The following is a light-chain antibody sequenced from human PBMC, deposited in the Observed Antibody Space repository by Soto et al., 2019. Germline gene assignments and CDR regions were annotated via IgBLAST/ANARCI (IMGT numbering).Light chain of an antibody. J-gene: IGKJ4*01. CDR1: QSVNSNY. CDR2: ATS. CDR3: QQCGSSPLT. Sequence: EIVLKQSPGTLSLSPGERATLSCRASQSVNSNYLAWYRQKPGQTPRLLIYATSSRATGIPDRFSGSGSGTDFTLTISRLEPEDFAVYYCQQCGSSPLTFGGGTKVEIK. V-gene: IGKV3-20*01.